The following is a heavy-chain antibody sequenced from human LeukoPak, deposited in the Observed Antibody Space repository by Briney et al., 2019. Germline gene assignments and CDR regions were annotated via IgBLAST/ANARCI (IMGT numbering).Heavy chain of an antibody. CDR3: AKGPANYYNSSGYYNLFDY. CDR1: GFTFDDYA. J-gene: IGHJ4*02. D-gene: IGHD3-22*01. V-gene: IGHV3-9*01. CDR2: ISWNSGSI. Sequence: PGGSLRLSCAASGFTFDDYAMHWVRQAPGKGLEWVSGISWNSGSIGYADSVKGRFTISRDNAKNSLYLQMNSLRAEDTALYYCAKGPANYYNSSGYYNLFDYWGQGTLVTVSP.